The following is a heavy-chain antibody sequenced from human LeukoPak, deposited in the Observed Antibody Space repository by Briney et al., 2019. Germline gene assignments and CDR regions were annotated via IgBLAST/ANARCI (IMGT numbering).Heavy chain of an antibody. CDR3: ARGLDDGYSYGLDY. CDR1: GFTFSSYS. V-gene: IGHV3-21*01. CDR2: ISSSSSYI. Sequence: PGGSLRLSCAASGFTFSSYSMNWVRQAPGKGLEWVSSISSSSSYIYYADSVKGRFTISRDNAKNSLYLQMSSLRAEDTAVYYCARGLDDGYSYGLDYWGQGTLVTVSS. J-gene: IGHJ4*02. D-gene: IGHD5-18*01.